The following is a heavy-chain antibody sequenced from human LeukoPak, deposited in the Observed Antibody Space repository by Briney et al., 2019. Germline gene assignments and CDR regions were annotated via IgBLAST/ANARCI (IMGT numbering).Heavy chain of an antibody. V-gene: IGHV3-21*01. CDR2: ISSSSSYI. J-gene: IGHJ5*02. Sequence: GGSLRLSCAASGFTFSSYSMNWVRQAPGKGLEWVSSISSSSSYIYYADSVKGRFTISRDNAKNSLYLQMNCLRAEDTAVYYCARRFSNGIAAVGKGWFDPWGRGTLVTVSS. CDR1: GFTFSSYS. CDR3: ARRFSNGIAAVGKGWFDP. D-gene: IGHD6-13*01.